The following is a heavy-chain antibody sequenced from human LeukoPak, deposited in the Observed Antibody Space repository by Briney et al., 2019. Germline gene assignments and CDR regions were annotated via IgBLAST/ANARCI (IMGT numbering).Heavy chain of an antibody. V-gene: IGHV1-18*01. J-gene: IGHJ4*02. CDR2: ISAYNGNT. CDR3: ARAYSSGWYGY. CDR1: GYTFTSYG. D-gene: IGHD6-19*01. Sequence: ASVTVSCTASGYTFTSYGISWVRQAPGQGLEWMGWISAYNGNTNYAQKFQGRVTMTRDTSTSTVYMELSSLRSEDTAVYYCARAYSSGWYGYWGQGTLVTVSS.